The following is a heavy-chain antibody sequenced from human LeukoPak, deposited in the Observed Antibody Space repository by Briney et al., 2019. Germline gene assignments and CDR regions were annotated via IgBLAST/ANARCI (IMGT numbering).Heavy chain of an antibody. V-gene: IGHV1-24*01. CDR2: FDPEDGET. Sequence: ASVKVSCKVSGYTLTELSMHWVRQAPGKGLEWMGGFDPEDGETIYAQKFRGRVTMTEDTSTDTAYMELSSLRSEDTAVYYCATDKVAGEEDSSGYQLDYWGQGTLVTVSS. D-gene: IGHD3-22*01. J-gene: IGHJ4*02. CDR3: ATDKVAGEEDSSGYQLDY. CDR1: GYTLTELS.